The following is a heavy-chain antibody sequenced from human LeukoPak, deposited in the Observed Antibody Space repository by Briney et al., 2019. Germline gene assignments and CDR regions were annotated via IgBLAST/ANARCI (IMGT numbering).Heavy chain of an antibody. D-gene: IGHD2-2*02. V-gene: IGHV4-39*07. CDR2: FYYSGST. Sequence: SETLSLTCTVSGGSISSSSYSWGWIRQAPGKGLEWIESFYYSGSTYYNPTLKSRVTISVDRSKNQFSLKLSSVTAADTAVYYCARASGYCSSTSCYTGAFDIWGQGTMVTVSS. CDR1: GGSISSSSYS. J-gene: IGHJ3*02. CDR3: ARASGYCSSTSCYTGAFDI.